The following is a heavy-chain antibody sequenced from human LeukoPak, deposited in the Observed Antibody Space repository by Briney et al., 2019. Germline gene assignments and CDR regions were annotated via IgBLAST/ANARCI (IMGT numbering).Heavy chain of an antibody. CDR3: ARGRYSTGWYGFDY. J-gene: IGHJ4*02. CDR2: IPHGGST. D-gene: IGHD6-19*01. CDR1: GGSFSGYC. V-gene: IGHV4-34*01. Sequence: PSETLSLTCAVYGGSFSGYCWSWIRQPPGKGLEWIGEIPHGGSTNHNPSLKSRVTISVDTSKNQFSLKLSSVTAADTAVYYCARGRYSTGWYGFDYWGQGTLVTVSS.